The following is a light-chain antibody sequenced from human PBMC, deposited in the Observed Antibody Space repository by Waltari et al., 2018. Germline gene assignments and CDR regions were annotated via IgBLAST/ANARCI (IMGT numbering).Light chain of an antibody. J-gene: IGKJ4*01. CDR3: QQYYSTPLT. CDR1: QSVNEY. Sequence: EIVLTQSPATLSLSPGERATLSCRASQSVNEYLAWYQQIPGQAPRLLIYDASNRATGIPARFSGSGSGTDFTLTISSLEPEDVAVYYCQQYYSTPLTFGGGTKVEIK. CDR2: DAS. V-gene: IGKV3-11*01.